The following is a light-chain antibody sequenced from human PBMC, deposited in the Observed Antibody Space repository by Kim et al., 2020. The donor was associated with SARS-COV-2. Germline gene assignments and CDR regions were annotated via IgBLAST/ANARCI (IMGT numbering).Light chain of an antibody. CDR2: GAS. Sequence: IVMTQSPAPLSVSPGERVTLSCRASQSVRNNLAWYQQRPGQAPRLLLYGASTRATDIPARISGSGSGTEFTLTIRSLQSEDLAVYYCQQYNDWPLISFGGGTKVDIK. V-gene: IGKV3-15*01. J-gene: IGKJ4*01. CDR3: QQYNDWPLIS. CDR1: QSVRNN.